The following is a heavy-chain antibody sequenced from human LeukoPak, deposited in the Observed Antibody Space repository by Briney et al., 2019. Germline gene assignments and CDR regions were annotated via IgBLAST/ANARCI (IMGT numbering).Heavy chain of an antibody. CDR2: INPNSGGT. CDR1: GYTFTGYY. Sequence: ASVKVSCKASGYTFTGYYMHRVRQAPGQGLEWMGWINPNSGGTNCAQKFQGRVTMTRDTSISTAYMELSRLRSDDTAVYYCARVRRQQLGYYFDYWGQGTLVTVSS. V-gene: IGHV1-2*02. CDR3: ARVRRQQLGYYFDY. J-gene: IGHJ4*02. D-gene: IGHD6-13*01.